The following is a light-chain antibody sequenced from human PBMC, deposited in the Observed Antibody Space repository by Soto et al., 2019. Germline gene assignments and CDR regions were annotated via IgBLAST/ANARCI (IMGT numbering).Light chain of an antibody. CDR1: QSVSSN. J-gene: IGKJ3*01. V-gene: IGKV3-15*01. CDR3: QQYNTWPRT. Sequence: EIVMTQSPATLSVSPGXRATLSCRASQSVSSNLAWYQQKPGQAPRLLIYGASTRATGIPARFSGSGSGTEFTLTISSLQSEDFAVYYCQQYNTWPRTFGPGTKVDIK. CDR2: GAS.